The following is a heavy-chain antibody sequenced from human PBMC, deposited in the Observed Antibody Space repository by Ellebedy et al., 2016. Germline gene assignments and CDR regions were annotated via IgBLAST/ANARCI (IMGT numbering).Heavy chain of an antibody. CDR2: IYPSGGST. CDR3: AKDGGRYYYCGMDV. D-gene: IGHD2-15*01. V-gene: IGHV1-46*01. J-gene: IGHJ6*02. Sequence: ASVKVTCKASGYTFTSYDINWVRHASGHGLEWMGIIYPSGGSTSDAQKFQGRVTMTRDTSTSTVYMELSSLGSEDTAVYYCAKDGGRYYYCGMDVWGQGTTVTVSS. CDR1: GYTFTSYD.